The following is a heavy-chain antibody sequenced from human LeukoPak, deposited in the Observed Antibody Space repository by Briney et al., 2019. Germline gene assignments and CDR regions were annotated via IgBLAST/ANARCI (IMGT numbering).Heavy chain of an antibody. J-gene: IGHJ4*02. CDR2: INTNTGNP. CDR3: ARQFRVIAATGGPDYFDY. V-gene: IGHV7-4-1*02. CDR1: GYTFTSYA. D-gene: IGHD2-15*01. Sequence: ASVKVSCKASGYTFTSYAMNWVRQAPGQGLEWMGWINTNTGNPTYAQGFTGRFVFSLDTSVSTAYLQISSLKAEDTAVYYCARQFRVIAATGGPDYFDYWGQGTLVTVSS.